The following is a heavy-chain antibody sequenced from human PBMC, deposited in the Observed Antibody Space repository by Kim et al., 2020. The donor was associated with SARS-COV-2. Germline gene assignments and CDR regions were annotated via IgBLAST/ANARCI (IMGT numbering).Heavy chain of an antibody. D-gene: IGHD2-15*01. V-gene: IGHV3-11*01. Sequence: STIYYADSVKGRFTISRDNAKNSLYLQMNSLRAEDTAVYYCARERGGWDYWGQGTLVTVSS. CDR3: ARERGGWDY. CDR2: STI. J-gene: IGHJ4*02.